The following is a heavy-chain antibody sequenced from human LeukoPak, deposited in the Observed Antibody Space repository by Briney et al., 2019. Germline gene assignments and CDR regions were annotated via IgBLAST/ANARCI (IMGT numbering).Heavy chain of an antibody. CDR3: ASAPRGYSYGSRPDDAFDI. CDR1: GGSISSGGYS. CDR2: IYHSGST. V-gene: IGHV4-30-2*01. D-gene: IGHD5-18*01. J-gene: IGHJ3*02. Sequence: SQTLSLTCAVSGGSISSGGYSWSWIRQPPGKGLEWIGYIYHSGSTYYNPSLKSRVTISVDRSKNQFSLKLSSVTAADTAVYYCASAPRGYSYGSRPDDAFDIWGQGTMVTVSS.